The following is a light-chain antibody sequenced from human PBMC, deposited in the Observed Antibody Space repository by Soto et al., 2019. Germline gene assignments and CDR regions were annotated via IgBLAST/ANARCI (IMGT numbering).Light chain of an antibody. Sequence: DIHMTHSPSSLSASGGDRVTITCRASQSISSYLNWYQQKPGKAPKLLIYAASSLQSGIPSRFSGSGSGTDFTLTISSLQPEDFATYYCQRRYSTPRTFGTGNK. CDR2: AAS. CDR1: QSISSY. CDR3: QRRYSTPRT. V-gene: IGKV1-39*01. J-gene: IGKJ1*01.